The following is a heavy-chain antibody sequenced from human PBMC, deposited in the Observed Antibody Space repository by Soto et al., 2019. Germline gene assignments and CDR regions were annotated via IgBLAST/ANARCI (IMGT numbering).Heavy chain of an antibody. J-gene: IGHJ6*02. CDR1: GYTFTRYA. CDR3: ASSNIAAAPYGMDV. D-gene: IGHD6-13*01. CDR2: INAGNGNT. Sequence: GASVKVACKASGYTFTRYAMHWVRQAPGQRLEWMGWINAGNGNTKYSQKFQGRVTITRDTSASTAYMELSSLRSEDTAVYYCASSNIAAAPYGMDVWGQGTTVTVSS. V-gene: IGHV1-3*01.